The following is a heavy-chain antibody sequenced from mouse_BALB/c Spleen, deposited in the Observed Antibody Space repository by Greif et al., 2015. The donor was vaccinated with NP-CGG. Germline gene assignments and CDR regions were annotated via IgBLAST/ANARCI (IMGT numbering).Heavy chain of an antibody. Sequence: EVQLQQSGGGLVKPGGSLKLSCAASGFAFSSYDMSWVRQTPEKRLEWVAYISSGGGSTYYPDTVKGRFTISRDDAKNTLYLQMSSLKSEDTAMYYCARRGLRLRAMDYWGQGTSVTVSS. CDR2: ISSGGGST. V-gene: IGHV5-12-1*01. J-gene: IGHJ4*01. CDR3: ARRGLRLRAMDY. CDR1: GFAFSSYD. D-gene: IGHD1-2*01.